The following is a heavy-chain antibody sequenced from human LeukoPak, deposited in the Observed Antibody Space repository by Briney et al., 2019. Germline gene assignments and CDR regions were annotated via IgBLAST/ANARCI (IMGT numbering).Heavy chain of an antibody. D-gene: IGHD3-22*01. V-gene: IGHV4-61*02. CDR2: IYSSGNT. CDR1: GGSISSGSHY. J-gene: IGHJ3*02. Sequence: PSETLSLTCAVSGGSISSGSHYWSWIRQPAGKGLEWIGRIYSSGNTNYNPSLKSRVTMSVDTSKNQFSLNLSSVTAADTAVYYCARASYYESSNNIAFEIWGQGTMVTVSS. CDR3: ARASYYESSNNIAFEI.